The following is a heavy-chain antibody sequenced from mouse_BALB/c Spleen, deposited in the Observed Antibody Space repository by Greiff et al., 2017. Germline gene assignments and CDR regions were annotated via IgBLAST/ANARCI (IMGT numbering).Heavy chain of an antibody. J-gene: IGHJ4*01. V-gene: IGHV14-3*02. CDR1: GFNIKDTY. CDR3: ARGFGYYGSSSVGYAMDY. CDR2: IDPANGNT. D-gene: IGHD1-1*01. Sequence: DVKLVESGAELVKPGASVKLSCTASGFNIKDTYMHWVKQRPEQGLEWIGRIDPANGNTKYDPKFQGKATITADTSSNTAYLQLSSLTSEDTAVYYCARGFGYYGSSSVGYAMDYWGQGTSVTVSS.